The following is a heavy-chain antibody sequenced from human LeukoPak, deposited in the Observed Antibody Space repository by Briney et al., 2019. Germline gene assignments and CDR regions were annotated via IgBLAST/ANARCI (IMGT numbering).Heavy chain of an antibody. V-gene: IGHV3-23*01. CDR3: AKVIAAAGADY. D-gene: IGHD6-13*01. Sequence: GGSLRLSCAASGFTFSSYAMSWVRQAPGKGLEWVSAISGSGGSTYYAGSVKGRFTISRDNSKNTLYLQRNSLRAEDTAVYYCAKVIAAAGADYWGQGTLGTVSS. CDR2: ISGSGGST. CDR1: GFTFSSYA. J-gene: IGHJ4*02.